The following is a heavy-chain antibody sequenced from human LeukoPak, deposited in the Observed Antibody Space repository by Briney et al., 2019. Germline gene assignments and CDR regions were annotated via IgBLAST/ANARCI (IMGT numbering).Heavy chain of an antibody. V-gene: IGHV4-59*12. CDR3: ARGSSGSRPVDY. Sequence: SETLSLTCTVSGGSISSYYWTWIRQPPGKGLEWIGSIYYSGSTYYNPSLKSRVTISVDTSKNQFSLKLSSVTAADTAVYYCARGSSGSRPVDYWGQGTLVTVSS. D-gene: IGHD6-19*01. J-gene: IGHJ4*02. CDR2: IYYSGST. CDR1: GGSISSYY.